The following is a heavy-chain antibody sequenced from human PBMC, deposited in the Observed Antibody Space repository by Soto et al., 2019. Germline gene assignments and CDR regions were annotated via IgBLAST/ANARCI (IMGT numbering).Heavy chain of an antibody. CDR1: GFTFSSYW. Sequence: GGSLRLSCAASGFTFSSYWMSWVRQAPGKGLEWVANIKQDGSEKYYVDSVKGRFTISRDNAKNSLYLQMNSLRAEDTAVYYCARAIGSSWYVGVDYWGQGTLVTVSS. CDR2: IKQDGSEK. CDR3: ARAIGSSWYVGVDY. V-gene: IGHV3-7*03. D-gene: IGHD6-13*01. J-gene: IGHJ4*02.